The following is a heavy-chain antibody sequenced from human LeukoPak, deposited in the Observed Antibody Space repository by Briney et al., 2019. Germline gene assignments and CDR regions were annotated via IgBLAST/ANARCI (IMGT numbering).Heavy chain of an antibody. CDR1: GFTFSSYA. D-gene: IGHD2-2*01. CDR3: GKGGYSSSWSNFDY. V-gene: IGHV3-23*01. J-gene: IGHJ4*02. Sequence: GGSLRLSCAASGFTFSSYAMNWVRQAPGRGLEWVSGISGSGANTHYADSVKGRFTISRDNSKNTLYLQMNSLRAEDTAVYYCGKGGYSSSWSNFDYWGPGTLVTVSS. CDR2: ISGSGANT.